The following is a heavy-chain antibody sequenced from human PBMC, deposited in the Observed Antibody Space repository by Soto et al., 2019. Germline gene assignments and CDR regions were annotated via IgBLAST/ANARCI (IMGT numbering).Heavy chain of an antibody. V-gene: IGHV3-33*01. CDR3: ARDGYCSGGSCYRLLSFGY. CDR2: IWYDGSKK. D-gene: IGHD2-15*01. J-gene: IGHJ4*02. CDR1: GFTFSSYG. Sequence: QVQLVESGGGVAQPEKSLRLSCTASGFTFSSYGMHWVRQVPGKGLEWVALIWYDGSKKYYADSVKGRFTISRDNSKNTLFLQMNSLRAEDTAVYHCARDGYCSGGSCYRLLSFGYWGQGTLVTVSS.